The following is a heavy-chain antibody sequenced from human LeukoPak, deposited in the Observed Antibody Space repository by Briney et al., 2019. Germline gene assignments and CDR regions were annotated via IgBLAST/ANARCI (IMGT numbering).Heavy chain of an antibody. J-gene: IGHJ4*02. V-gene: IGHV4-39*07. CDR2: IYYSGST. Sequence: SETLSLTCTVSGGSISRSTSYWGWIRQPPGKGLEWIGSIYYSGSTYYNPSLRSRVTISVDTSKNQFSLKLSSVTAADTAVYYCARAIWFGESMTFDYWGQGTLVTVSS. CDR1: GGSISRSTSY. CDR3: ARAIWFGESMTFDY. D-gene: IGHD3-10*01.